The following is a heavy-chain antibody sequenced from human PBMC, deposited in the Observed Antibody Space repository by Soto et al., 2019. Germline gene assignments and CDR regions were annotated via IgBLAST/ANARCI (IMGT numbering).Heavy chain of an antibody. CDR1: GFTFSSYG. J-gene: IGHJ6*02. D-gene: IGHD4-17*01. CDR3: ARVLTDYGGRYYYYGMDV. CDR2: IWYDGSNK. Sequence: GESLKISCAASGFTFSSYGMHWVRQAPGKGLEWVAVIWYDGSNKYYADSVKGRFTISRDNSKNTLYLQMNSLRAEDTAVYYCARVLTDYGGRYYYYGMDVWGQGTTVTVSS. V-gene: IGHV3-33*01.